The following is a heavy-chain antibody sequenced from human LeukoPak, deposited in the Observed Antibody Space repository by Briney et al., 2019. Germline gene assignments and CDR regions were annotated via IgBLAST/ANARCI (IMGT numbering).Heavy chain of an antibody. CDR3: ARGASYYYDSSGYYRY. J-gene: IGHJ4*02. V-gene: IGHV4-59*01. CDR1: GGSTSSYY. CDR2: IYYSGST. Sequence: SETLSLTCTVSGGSTSSYYWSWIRQPPGKGLEWIGYIYYSGSTNYNPSLKSRVTISVDTSKNQFSLKLSSVTAADTAVYYCARGASYYYDSSGYYRYWGQGTLVAVSS. D-gene: IGHD3-22*01.